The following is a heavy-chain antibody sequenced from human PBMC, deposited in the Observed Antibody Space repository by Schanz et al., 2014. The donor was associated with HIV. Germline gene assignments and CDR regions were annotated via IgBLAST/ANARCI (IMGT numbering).Heavy chain of an antibody. D-gene: IGHD1-26*01. CDR3: AKRGPYTGRYEYFQQ. Sequence: QVQLVESGGGVVQPGRSLRLSCAASGFIFSSYAMHWVRQAPGKGLEWVAVISFDGSNKYYADSVEGRFTISRDNSKNTVYLQMNSLRAEDTALYYCAKRGPYTGRYEYFQQWGQGTLVTVSS. CDR1: GFIFSSYA. CDR2: ISFDGSNK. V-gene: IGHV3-30-3*02. J-gene: IGHJ1*01.